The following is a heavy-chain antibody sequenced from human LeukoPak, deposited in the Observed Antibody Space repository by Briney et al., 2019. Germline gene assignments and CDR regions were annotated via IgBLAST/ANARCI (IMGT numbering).Heavy chain of an antibody. CDR2: IRVDENYK. CDR3: ATDPLGYCTGGSCYRGYFQY. V-gene: IGHV3-30*02. CDR1: GFTFTSYG. J-gene: IGHJ1*01. D-gene: IGHD2-15*01. Sequence: GGSLRLSCVASGFTFTSYGMHWVRQAPRKGLEWVAFIRVDENYKSYTDSVKGRFTISRDSSKNTLYLQMNSLRTEDTAVYYCATDPLGYCTGGSCYRGYFQYWGQGTLVTVSS.